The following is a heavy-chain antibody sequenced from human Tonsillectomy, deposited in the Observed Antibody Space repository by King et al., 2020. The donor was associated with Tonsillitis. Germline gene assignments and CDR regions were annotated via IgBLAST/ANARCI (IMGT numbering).Heavy chain of an antibody. CDR3: ARKNDWYFDL. CDR1: GFTFSSYG. Sequence: VQLVESGGGVVQPGRSLRLSCVVSGFTFSSYGMHWVRQAPGKGLEGVAVRWYAGSNRDYVDSVKGRFTISRDDSKNTLYLQMTSLRAEDTAVYYCARKNDWYFDLWGRGTLVTVSS. CDR2: RWYAGSNR. J-gene: IGHJ2*01. V-gene: IGHV3-33*08. D-gene: IGHD1-1*01.